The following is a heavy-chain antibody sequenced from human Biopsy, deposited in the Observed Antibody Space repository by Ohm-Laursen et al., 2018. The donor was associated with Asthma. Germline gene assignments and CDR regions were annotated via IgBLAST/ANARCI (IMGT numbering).Heavy chain of an antibody. CDR3: ARDYGGNSGYYYGMDV. D-gene: IGHD4-23*01. Sequence: GSQSLSFTASGFTFSSYSMNWVCQAPGKGLEWVSYISSISSTIYNADSVKGRFTISRDNTKNSLYLQMNSLRDEDTAVYYCARDYGGNSGYYYGMDVWGQGTTVTVSS. J-gene: IGHJ6*02. CDR2: ISSISSTI. CDR1: GFTFSSYS. V-gene: IGHV3-48*02.